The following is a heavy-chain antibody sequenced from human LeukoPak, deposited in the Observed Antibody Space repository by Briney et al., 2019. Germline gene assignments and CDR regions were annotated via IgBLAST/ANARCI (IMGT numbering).Heavy chain of an antibody. Sequence: ASVKVSCKASGYIFTTYYMHWLRQAPGQGPEWMGIINPRGGSTDCAQKFQGRVTMTSDTSTSTVYMELKSLRSEDTAVYFCARDLGNGDILTGYYFDYWGQGTLVAVSS. V-gene: IGHV1-46*01. CDR2: INPRGGST. D-gene: IGHD3-9*01. CDR1: GYIFTTYY. J-gene: IGHJ4*02. CDR3: ARDLGNGDILTGYYFDY.